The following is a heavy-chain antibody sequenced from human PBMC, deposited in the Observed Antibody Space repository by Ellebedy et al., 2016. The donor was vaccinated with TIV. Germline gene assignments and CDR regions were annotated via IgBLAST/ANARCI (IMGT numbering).Heavy chain of an antibody. J-gene: IGHJ4*01. CDR2: IIPIFGTA. CDR3: ARATGGYDFPPVFDH. V-gene: IGHV1-69*13. D-gene: IGHD5-12*01. CDR1: GDTFSGDT. Sequence: AASVKVSCKASGDTFSGDTISWMRQAPGQGLEWMGGIIPIFGTANYAQKFQGRVTITADESTSTAYMELSSLRSEDTAMYYCARATGGYDFPPVFDHWGQGTLVTVSS.